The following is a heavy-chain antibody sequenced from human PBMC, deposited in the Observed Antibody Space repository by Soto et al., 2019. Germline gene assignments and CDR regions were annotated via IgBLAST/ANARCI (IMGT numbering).Heavy chain of an antibody. CDR3: ARDGWLAVADTYYYYGMDV. CDR2: ISAYNGNT. D-gene: IGHD6-19*01. V-gene: IGHV1-18*01. Sequence: ASVKVSCKASGYTFTSYGISWARQAPGQGLEWMGWISAYNGNTNYAQKLQGRVTMTTDTSTSTAYMELRSLRSDDTAVYYCARDGWLAVADTYYYYGMDVWGQGTTVTVSS. J-gene: IGHJ6*02. CDR1: GYTFTSYG.